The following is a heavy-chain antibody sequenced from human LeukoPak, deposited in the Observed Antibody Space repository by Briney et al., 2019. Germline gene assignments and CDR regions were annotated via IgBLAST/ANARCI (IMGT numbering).Heavy chain of an antibody. V-gene: IGHV3-53*05. J-gene: IGHJ6*03. D-gene: IGHD2-2*01. CDR1: GFTVSSNY. CDR3: AKDAGSTSNYYYYYMDV. Sequence: PGGSLRLSCAASGFTVSSNYMSWVRQAPGKGLEWVSVIYSGGSTYYADSVKGRFTISRDNSKNTLYVQMDSLRAEDTAVYYCAKDAGSTSNYYYYYMDVWGKGTTVTISS. CDR2: IYSGGST.